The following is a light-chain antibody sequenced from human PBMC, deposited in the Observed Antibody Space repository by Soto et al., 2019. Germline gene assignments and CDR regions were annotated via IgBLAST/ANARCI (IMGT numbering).Light chain of an antibody. J-gene: IGLJ7*01. CDR1: SSNIGSNY. V-gene: IGLV1-47*01. CDR3: AAWDDSLSGLAV. Sequence: QPVLTQPPSASGTPGQRVTISCSGSSSNIGSNYVYWYQQLPGTAPKLLIYRNNQRPSWVPDRFSGSKSGTSASLAISGLRSEDEADYYCAAWDDSLSGLAVFGGGTQLTVL. CDR2: RNN.